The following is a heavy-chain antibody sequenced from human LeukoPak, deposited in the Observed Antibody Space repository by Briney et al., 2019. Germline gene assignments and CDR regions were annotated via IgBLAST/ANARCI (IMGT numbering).Heavy chain of an antibody. CDR1: GLTFRNYA. Sequence: GGSLRLSCAASGLTFRNYAMSWVRQAPGKGLEWVSVICANDGNTYYADAVKGRFTISRDNSKDTLYLQMDSLRAEDTAVYYCAKGSGSSCYSPCDYWGKGILVTVSS. CDR3: AKGSGSSCYSPCDY. V-gene: IGHV3-23*01. CDR2: ICANDGNT. J-gene: IGHJ4*02. D-gene: IGHD2-15*01.